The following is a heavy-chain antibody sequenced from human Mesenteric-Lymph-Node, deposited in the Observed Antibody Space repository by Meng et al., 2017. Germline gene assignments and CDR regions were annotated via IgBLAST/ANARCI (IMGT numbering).Heavy chain of an antibody. CDR3: ARGCSSTSCYLDAFDI. D-gene: IGHD2-2*01. CDR2: IYYSGST. J-gene: IGHJ3*02. CDR1: GGSISSYY. Sequence: GSLRLSCTVSGGSISSYYWSWIRQPPGKGLEWIGYIYYSGSTNYNPSLKSRVTISVDTSKNQFSLKLSSVAAADTAVYYCARGCSSTSCYLDAFDIWGQGKMVTVSS. V-gene: IGHV4-59*01.